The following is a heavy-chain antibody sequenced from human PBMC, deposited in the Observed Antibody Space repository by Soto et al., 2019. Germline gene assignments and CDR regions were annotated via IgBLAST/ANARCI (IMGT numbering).Heavy chain of an antibody. CDR1: GAYISDFS. D-gene: IGHD1-7*01. J-gene: IGHJ1*01. CDR2: ITVNGNT. CDR3: ARESGENWTYEAH. V-gene: IGHV4-4*07. Sequence: QVQQLESGPGLVKPWDTLSLTCTVSGAYISDFSWSWIRQPAGKGLEWIGRITVNGNTQYNPSFRSRVTMSMDTSRNQFSLNLQSATAADTALFYCARESGENWTYEAHWGQGTLVTVSS.